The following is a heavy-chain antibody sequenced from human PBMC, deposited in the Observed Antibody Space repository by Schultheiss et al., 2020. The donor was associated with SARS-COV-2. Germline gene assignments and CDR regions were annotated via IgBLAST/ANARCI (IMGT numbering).Heavy chain of an antibody. D-gene: IGHD2-15*01. CDR2: IYYSGST. Sequence: SETLSLTCTVSGGSISSYYWSWIRQPPGKGLEWIGYIYYSGSTNYNPSLKSRVTISVDTSKNQFSLKLSSVTAADTAVYYCARGYCSGGSCSDFDYWGQGTLVTVSS. CDR3: ARGYCSGGSCSDFDY. V-gene: IGHV4-59*01. CDR1: GGSISSYY. J-gene: IGHJ4*02.